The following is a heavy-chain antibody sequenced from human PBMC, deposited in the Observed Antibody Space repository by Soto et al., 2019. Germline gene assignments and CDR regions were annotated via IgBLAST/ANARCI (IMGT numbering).Heavy chain of an antibody. CDR1: GFTFSSYT. J-gene: IGHJ4*02. V-gene: IGHV3-48*02. Sequence: PGGSLRLSCAASGFTFSSYTMNWVRQAPGKGLEWVSYISSGSTTISYADSVKGRFTISRDNAKNSLYLQMNSLRDEDTAVYYCARVSSGWYYFDYWGQGALVTVSS. CDR2: ISSGSTTI. CDR3: ARVSSGWYYFDY. D-gene: IGHD6-19*01.